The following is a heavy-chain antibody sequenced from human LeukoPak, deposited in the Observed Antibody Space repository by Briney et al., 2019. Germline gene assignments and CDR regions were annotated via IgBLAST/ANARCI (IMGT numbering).Heavy chain of an antibody. Sequence: SETLSLTCTVSDSSISSYYWSWIRQPAGKGLEWIGRIYTSGSTNYNPSLTIRVTMSGDTSKRRFSLKLISVPAADTAVYYCARASYDSSGYYYLDYWGQGTRVIVSS. J-gene: IGHJ4*02. D-gene: IGHD3-22*01. V-gene: IGHV4-4*07. CDR1: DSSISSYY. CDR3: ARASYDSSGYYYLDY. CDR2: IYTSGST.